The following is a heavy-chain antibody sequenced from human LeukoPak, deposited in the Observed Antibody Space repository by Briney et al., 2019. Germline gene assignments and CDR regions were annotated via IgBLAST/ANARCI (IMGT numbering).Heavy chain of an antibody. V-gene: IGHV4-4*09. CDR3: ARGSYSGSYYVPIYLDY. J-gene: IGHJ4*02. Sequence: IPSETLSLTCTVSGGSISSYYWSWIRQPPGKGLEWIGHIYTSGSTNYNPSLKSRVTISVDTSKNQFSLKLSSVTAADTAVYYCARGSYSGSYYVPIYLDYWGQGTLVTVSS. D-gene: IGHD1-26*01. CDR1: GGSISSYY. CDR2: IYTSGST.